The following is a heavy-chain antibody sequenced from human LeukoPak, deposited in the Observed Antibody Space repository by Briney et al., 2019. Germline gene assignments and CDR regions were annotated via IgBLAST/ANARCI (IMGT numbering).Heavy chain of an antibody. CDR3: AKARGATYGTYYFDY. Sequence: GGSLRLSCAASGFTFNDYAMHWVRQAPGKGLEWVSGINWNSGSIDYADSVKGRFTISRDNSKNTLYLQMNSLRAEDTAVYYCAKARGATYGTYYFDYWGQGTLVTVSS. J-gene: IGHJ4*02. D-gene: IGHD4/OR15-4a*01. V-gene: IGHV3-9*01. CDR1: GFTFNDYA. CDR2: INWNSGSI.